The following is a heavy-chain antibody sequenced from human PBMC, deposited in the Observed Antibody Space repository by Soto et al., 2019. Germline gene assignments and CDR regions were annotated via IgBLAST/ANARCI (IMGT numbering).Heavy chain of an antibody. V-gene: IGHV4-34*01. Sequence: QVQLQQWGAGLLKPSETLSLTCAVYGGSFSGYYWSWIRQPPGKGLEWIGEINHSGRANYNPSLKSRVTISVDTSKNQFSLKLSSVTAADTAVYYCARTRARRFDYWGQGTLVTVSS. J-gene: IGHJ4*02. CDR2: INHSGRA. CDR1: GGSFSGYY. CDR3: ARTRARRFDY.